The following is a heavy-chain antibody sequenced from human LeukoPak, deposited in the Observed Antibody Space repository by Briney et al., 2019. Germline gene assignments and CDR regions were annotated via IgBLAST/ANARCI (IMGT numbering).Heavy chain of an antibody. CDR3: ATYSLGVFDD. J-gene: IGHJ4*02. Sequence: GGSLRLSCAASGFDFSSFAISWVRQAPGKGLEWVSVIYSGGSTYYADSVKGRFTISRDNSKNTLYLQMSSLRAEDTAVYYCATYSLGVFDDWGQGTLVTVSS. V-gene: IGHV3-66*02. CDR2: IYSGGST. D-gene: IGHD2-8*01. CDR1: GFDFSSFA.